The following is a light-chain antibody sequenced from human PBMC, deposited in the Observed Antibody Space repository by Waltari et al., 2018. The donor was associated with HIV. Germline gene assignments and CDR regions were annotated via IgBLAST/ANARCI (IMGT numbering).Light chain of an antibody. Sequence: EIVLTQSPATLFLSPGERATLSCRASQSVGSYFAWYQQKPGQAHRLLIYDASSRATGIPARFSGSGSGTDFTLTISSLQPEDFAVYYCQQRSNWPPLTFGGGTKVGIK. V-gene: IGKV3-11*01. J-gene: IGKJ4*01. CDR1: QSVGSY. CDR2: DAS. CDR3: QQRSNWPPLT.